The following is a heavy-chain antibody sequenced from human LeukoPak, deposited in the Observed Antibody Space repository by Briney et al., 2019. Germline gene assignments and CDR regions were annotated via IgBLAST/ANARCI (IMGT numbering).Heavy chain of an antibody. Sequence: GASVKVSCKASGGTFSSYAISWVRQAPGQGLEWMGGIIPIFGTANYAQKLQGRVTITTDESTSTAYMELSSLRSEDTAVYYCAREYPTTYYYGSGSGLNWFDPWGQGTLVTVSS. J-gene: IGHJ5*02. CDR1: GGTFSSYA. V-gene: IGHV1-69*05. CDR2: IIPIFGTA. D-gene: IGHD3-10*01. CDR3: AREYPTTYYYGSGSGLNWFDP.